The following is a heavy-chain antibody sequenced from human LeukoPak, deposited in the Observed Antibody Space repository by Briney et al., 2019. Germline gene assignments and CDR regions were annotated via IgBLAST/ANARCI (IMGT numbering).Heavy chain of an antibody. CDR1: GYTFTDYY. J-gene: IGHJ4*02. V-gene: IGHV1-8*02. D-gene: IGHD4-23*01. Sequence: RASVKVSCRASGYTFTDYYMHWVRQATGQGLEWMGWMNPNSGNTGYAQKFQGRVTMTRNTSISTAYMELSSLRSEDTAVYYCARGDYGGNLVLDYWGQGTLVTVSS. CDR2: MNPNSGNT. CDR3: ARGDYGGNLVLDY.